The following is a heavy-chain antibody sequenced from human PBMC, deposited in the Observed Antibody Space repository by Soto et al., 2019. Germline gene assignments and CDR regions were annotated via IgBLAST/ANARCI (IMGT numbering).Heavy chain of an antibody. CDR3: ARLSHYYGSGSYYNGLLS. CDR1: GYSFTSYW. V-gene: IGHV5-10-1*01. CDR2: IDLSDSYT. Sequence: GESLKISCKGSGYSFTSYWISWGGQMPGKGFDWMGRIDLSDSYTNYSPSFQGHVTISADKSISTAYLQWSSLKASDTAMYYCARLSHYYGSGSYYNGLLSWGQGTLVTVSS. J-gene: IGHJ4*02. D-gene: IGHD3-10*01.